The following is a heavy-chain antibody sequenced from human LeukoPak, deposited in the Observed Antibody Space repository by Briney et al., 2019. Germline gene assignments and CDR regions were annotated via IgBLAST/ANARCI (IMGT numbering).Heavy chain of an antibody. V-gene: IGHV3-49*04. D-gene: IGHD2-15*01. CDR3: TRALYCSGGSCWPFDY. Sequence: GGSLRLSCTASGFTFGDYAMSWVRQAPGKGLEWVGFIRSKAYGGTTEYAASVKGRFTISRDDSKSIAYLQMNSLKTEDTAVYYCTRALYCSGGSCWPFDYWGQGTLATVSS. CDR1: GFTFGDYA. CDR2: IRSKAYGGTT. J-gene: IGHJ4*02.